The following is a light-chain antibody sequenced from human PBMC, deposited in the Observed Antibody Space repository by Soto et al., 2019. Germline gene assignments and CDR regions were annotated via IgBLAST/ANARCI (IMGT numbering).Light chain of an antibody. CDR2: GNSDGSH. CDR3: QTWSTDIRV. CDR1: SGHNSYA. J-gene: IGLJ3*02. V-gene: IGLV4-69*01. Sequence: QPVLTQPPSASASLGASVKLTCTLSSGHNSYAIAWHQQQPEKGPRYLMKGNSDGSHSKGDGIPDRFSGSSSGTERYLTISSLQSEDEADYYCQTWSTDIRVFGGGTKLTVL.